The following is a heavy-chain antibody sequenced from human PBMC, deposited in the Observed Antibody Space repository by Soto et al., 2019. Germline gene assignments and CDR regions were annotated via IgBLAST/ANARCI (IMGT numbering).Heavy chain of an antibody. CDR2: INHSGST. CDR1: GGTFNDYD. Sequence: PSETLSLTCAVYGGTFNDYDRSWIRQAPGKGLEWIGEINHSGSTNYNADPKSRVTISVDMSKNQFSLKLNSMTAADTAVYYCARGRMQLVLAYYDYYGMDVWGQGPTVTVSS. V-gene: IGHV4-34*01. J-gene: IGHJ6*02. D-gene: IGHD6-13*01. CDR3: ARGRMQLVLAYYDYYGMDV.